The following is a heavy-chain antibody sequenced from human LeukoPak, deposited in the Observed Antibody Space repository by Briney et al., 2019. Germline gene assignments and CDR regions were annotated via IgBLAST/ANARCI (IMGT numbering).Heavy chain of an antibody. CDR1: GFTFSSYS. CDR3: ARERVYCSSTSCYVLPVAIGAFDY. D-gene: IGHD2-2*01. J-gene: IGHJ4*02. Sequence: KPGGSLRLSCAASGFTFSSYSMNWVRQAPGKGLEWVSSISSSSSYIYYADSVKGRFTISRDNAKNSLYLQMNSLRAEDTAVYYCARERVYCSSTSCYVLPVAIGAFDYWGQGTPVTVSS. V-gene: IGHV3-21*01. CDR2: ISSSSSYI.